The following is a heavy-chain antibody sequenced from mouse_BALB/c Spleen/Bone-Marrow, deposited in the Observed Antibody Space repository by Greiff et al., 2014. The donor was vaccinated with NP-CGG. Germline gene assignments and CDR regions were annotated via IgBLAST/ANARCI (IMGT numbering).Heavy chain of an antibody. CDR3: ARHSGGNYGYAMDY. D-gene: IGHD2-1*01. Sequence: VHLVESGPGLVAPSQSLSITCTISGFSLTSYGVHWVRQPPGKGLEWLVVIWSDGSTTYNSALKSRLSISKDNSKSQVFLKMNSLLTDDTAMYYCARHSGGNYGYAMDYWGQGTSVTVSS. J-gene: IGHJ4*01. V-gene: IGHV2-6-1*01. CDR2: IWSDGST. CDR1: GFSLTSYG.